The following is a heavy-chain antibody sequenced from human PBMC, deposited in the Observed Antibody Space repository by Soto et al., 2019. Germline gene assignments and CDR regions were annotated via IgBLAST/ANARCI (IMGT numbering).Heavy chain of an antibody. CDR2: IYYSGST. CDR3: ARLATPYRIAAAGYFDY. Sequence: PSETRSLTCTVSGGSISSSSYYWGWILHAPGKVQEWIGSIYYSGSTYYNPSLKSRVTISVDTSKNQFSLKLSSVTAADTAAYYCARLATPYRIAAAGYFDYWGQGTLVTVS. J-gene: IGHJ4*02. CDR1: GGSISSSSYY. V-gene: IGHV4-39*01. D-gene: IGHD6-13*01.